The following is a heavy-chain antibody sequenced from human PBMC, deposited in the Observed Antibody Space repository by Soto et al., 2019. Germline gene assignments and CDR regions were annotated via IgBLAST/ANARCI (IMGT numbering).Heavy chain of an antibody. J-gene: IGHJ3*02. CDR3: GRFNPQIAFDI. CDR1: GFTVSSNY. V-gene: IGHV3-66*01. Sequence: PGGSLRLSCAASGFTVSSNYMSWVRQAPGKGLEWVSVIYSGGSTYYADSVKGRFTISRDNSKNTLYLQMNSLRAEDTAVYYCGRFNPQIAFDIGAQGTMVTVSS. CDR2: IYSGGST.